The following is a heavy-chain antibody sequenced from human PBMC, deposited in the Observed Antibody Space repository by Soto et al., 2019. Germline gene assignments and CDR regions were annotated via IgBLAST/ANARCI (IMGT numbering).Heavy chain of an antibody. D-gene: IGHD3-9*01. J-gene: IGHJ5*02. CDR2: IRSKANSYAT. V-gene: IGHV3-73*01. CDR3: TRHTYDILTGYYGLDWFDP. CDR1: GFTFSGSA. Sequence: GGSLRLSCAASGFTFSGSAMHWVRQASGKGLEWVGRIRSKANSYATAYAASVKGRFTISRDDSKNTAYLQMNSLKTEDTAVYYCTRHTYDILTGYYGLDWFDPWGQGTLVTVSS.